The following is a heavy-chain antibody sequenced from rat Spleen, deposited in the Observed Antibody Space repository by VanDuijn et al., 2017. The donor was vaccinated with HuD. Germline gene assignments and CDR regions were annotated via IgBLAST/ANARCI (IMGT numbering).Heavy chain of an antibody. Sequence: EVQLVESGGGLMQPGRSLKLSCVASGFTFSVYGMHWIRQAPTKGLEWVASISPSGTISHYRDSVKGRFTISRDNAKNTLYLQMDSLKSEDTATYYCARHSYSGDYWGQGVMVTVSS. CDR3: ARHSYSGDY. CDR2: ISPSGTIS. V-gene: IGHV5-19*01. CDR1: GFTFSVYG. J-gene: IGHJ2*01. D-gene: IGHD1-1*01.